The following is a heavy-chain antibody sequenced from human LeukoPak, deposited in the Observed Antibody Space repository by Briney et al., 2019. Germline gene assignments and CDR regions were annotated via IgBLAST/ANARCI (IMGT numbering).Heavy chain of an antibody. D-gene: IGHD3-9*01. Sequence: PSETLSLTCTVSGGSISSSSYYWGWIRQPPGKGLEWIGSIYYSGSTYYNPSLKSRVTISVDTSKNQFSLKLSSVTAADTAVYYCARGRRSALRYFVDFGEAYYFDYWGQGTLVTVSS. CDR1: GGSISSSSYY. CDR3: ARGRRSALRYFVDFGEAYYFDY. J-gene: IGHJ4*02. V-gene: IGHV4-39*01. CDR2: IYYSGST.